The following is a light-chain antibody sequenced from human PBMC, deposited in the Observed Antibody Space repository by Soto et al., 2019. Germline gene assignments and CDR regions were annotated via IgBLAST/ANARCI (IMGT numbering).Light chain of an antibody. CDR3: QQYGSSPPT. J-gene: IGKJ1*01. V-gene: IGKV1-9*01. Sequence: IQLTQSPSFLSASVGDRVTITCRASQDIANYLAWYQQKPGKAPKFLIYATSTFQSGVPSRFSGGGSGTEFTLTIGSLQPEDFAVYYCQQYGSSPPTFGQGTKVDIK. CDR2: ATS. CDR1: QDIANY.